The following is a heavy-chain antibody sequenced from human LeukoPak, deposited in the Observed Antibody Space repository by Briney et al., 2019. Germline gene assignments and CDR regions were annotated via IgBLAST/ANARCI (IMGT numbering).Heavy chain of an antibody. V-gene: IGHV3-21*01. CDR2: IGTSSSYI. CDR1: GFTFSTYN. J-gene: IGHJ5*02. Sequence: GGSPRLSCAVSGFTFSTYNIHWVRQAPGKGLEWVSSIGTSSSYIYYADSVKGRFTISRDNAKNSLYLQMNSLRAEDTAVYYCTRDPYSYGSNWFDPWGQGTLVTVSS. D-gene: IGHD5-18*01. CDR3: TRDPYSYGSNWFDP.